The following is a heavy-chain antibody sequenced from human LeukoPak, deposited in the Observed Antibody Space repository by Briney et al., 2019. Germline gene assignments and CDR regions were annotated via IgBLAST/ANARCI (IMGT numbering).Heavy chain of an antibody. CDR2: IYSGGST. CDR1: GFTVSSNY. CDR3: AKVTYYYDSSGPYYFDY. D-gene: IGHD3-22*01. Sequence: PGGSLRLSCAASGFTVSSNYMSWVRQAPGKGLEWVSVIYSGGSTYYADSVKGRFTISRDNSKNTLYLQMNSLRAEDTAVYYCAKVTYYYDSSGPYYFDYWGQGTLVTVSS. V-gene: IGHV3-53*01. J-gene: IGHJ4*02.